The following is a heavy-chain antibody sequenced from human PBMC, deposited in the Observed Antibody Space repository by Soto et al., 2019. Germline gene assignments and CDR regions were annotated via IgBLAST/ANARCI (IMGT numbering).Heavy chain of an antibody. CDR2: ISRIGAT. CDR3: ARALLKDIYYLSEFDT. Sequence: NPSETLSLTCTVSGDSITNGDYCWSWIRQPPGEGLEWIGYISRIGATYYNPSLKSRVAVTMDKSNNEFSLKLNSVTAADTAVYYCARALLKDIYYLSEFDTWGQGTLVTVSS. J-gene: IGHJ5*02. CDR1: GDSITNGDYC. V-gene: IGHV4-30-2*01. D-gene: IGHD3-22*01.